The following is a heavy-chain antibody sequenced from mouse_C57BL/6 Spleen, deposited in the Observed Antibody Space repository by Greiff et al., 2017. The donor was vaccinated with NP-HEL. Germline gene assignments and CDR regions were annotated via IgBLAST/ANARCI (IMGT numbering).Heavy chain of an antibody. V-gene: IGHV1-72*01. CDR1: GYTFTSYW. J-gene: IGHJ4*01. Sequence: QVQLQQPGAELVKPGASVKLSCKASGYTFTSYWMHWVKQRPGRGLEWIGRIDPNSGGTKYNEKFKSKATLTVDKPSSTAYMQLSSLTSEDSAVYYCARGSLLRYQPGNYAMDYWGQGTSVTVSS. CDR2: IDPNSGGT. D-gene: IGHD1-1*01. CDR3: ARGSLLRYQPGNYAMDY.